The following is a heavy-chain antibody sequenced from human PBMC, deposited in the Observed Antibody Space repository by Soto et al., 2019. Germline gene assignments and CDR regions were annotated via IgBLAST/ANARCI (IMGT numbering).Heavy chain of an antibody. J-gene: IGHJ6*02. CDR1: GYTFTSYA. V-gene: IGHV1-3*01. D-gene: IGHD4-17*01. Sequence: QVQLVQSGAEVKKPGASVKVSCKASGYTFTSYAMHWVRQAPGQRLEWMGWINAGNGNTKYSQKFQGRVTITRDTSASTAYMELSSLRSEDTAVYYCARDSVRHYEGNNQPYYDYGKDVWGQGTTVTVPS. CDR3: ARDSVRHYEGNNQPYYDYGKDV. CDR2: INAGNGNT.